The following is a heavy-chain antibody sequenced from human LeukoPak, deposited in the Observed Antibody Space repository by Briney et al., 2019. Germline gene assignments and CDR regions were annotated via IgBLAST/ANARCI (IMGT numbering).Heavy chain of an antibody. V-gene: IGHV3-66*02. J-gene: IGHJ4*02. D-gene: IGHD3-22*01. CDR2: IYSGGST. CDR1: GFTVSTNY. Sequence: GGSLRLSCAASGFTVSTNYMSWVRQAPGKGLEWVSVIYSGGSTYYADSVKGRFTISRDNSKNTLYLQMNSLRAEDTAVYYCARSRDNVDYCDSSGYFDYWGQGTLVTVSS. CDR3: ARSRDNVDYCDSSGYFDY.